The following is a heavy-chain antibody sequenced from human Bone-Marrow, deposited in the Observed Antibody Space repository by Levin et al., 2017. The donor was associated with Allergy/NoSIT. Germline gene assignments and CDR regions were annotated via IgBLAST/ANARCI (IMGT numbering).Heavy chain of an antibody. V-gene: IGHV3-66*01. Sequence: GESLKISCAASGFTVSRNYMSWVRQAPGKGLEWVSLIYSGGDTQYADSVKGRFTISRDNSKNTLSLQMNSLRVDDTAVYYFARDGPGTATGNAWGQGTLVTVSS. D-gene: IGHD1-1*01. J-gene: IGHJ4*02. CDR2: IYSGGDT. CDR3: ARDGPGTATGNA. CDR1: GFTVSRNY.